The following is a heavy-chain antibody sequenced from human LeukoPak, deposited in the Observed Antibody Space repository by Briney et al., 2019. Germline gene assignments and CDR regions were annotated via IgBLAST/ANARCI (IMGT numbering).Heavy chain of an antibody. D-gene: IGHD3-10*01. CDR2: IYSGSGYI. V-gene: IGHV3-21*01. J-gene: IGHJ4*02. CDR1: GFTFSIYT. Sequence: GGSLTLSCAASGFTFSIYTMNWVRQAPGKGLEWVSSIYSGSGYIHYADSVRGRFTISRDNAKNSLYLQMNSLRAEDTAVYYCARDGGSAYDYWGQGALVTVSS. CDR3: ARDGGSAYDY.